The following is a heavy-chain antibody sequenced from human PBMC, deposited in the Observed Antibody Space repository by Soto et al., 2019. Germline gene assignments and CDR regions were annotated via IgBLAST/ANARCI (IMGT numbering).Heavy chain of an antibody. V-gene: IGHV3-30-3*01. CDR1: GFTFSSYA. J-gene: IGHJ3*02. CDR3: ARDHGSRHAFDI. Sequence: GGSLRLSCAASGFTFSSYAMHWVRQAPGKGLEWVAVISYDGSNKYYADSVKGRFTISRDNSKKTLYLQMNSLRAEDTAVYYCARDHGSRHAFDIWGQGTMVTVSS. CDR2: ISYDGSNK.